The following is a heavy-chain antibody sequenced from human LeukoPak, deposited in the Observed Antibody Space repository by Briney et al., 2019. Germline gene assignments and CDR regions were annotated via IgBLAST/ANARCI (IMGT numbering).Heavy chain of an antibody. D-gene: IGHD3-9*01. CDR1: GYTFTGYY. CDR3: AREYSYDILTGPTYYYYGMDV. Sequence: ASVKVSCKASGYTFTGYYMHWVRQAPGEGLEWMGWINPNSGGTNYAQKFQGRVTMTRDTSISTAYMELSRLRSDDTAVYYCAREYSYDILTGPTYYYYGMDVWGQGTTVTVSS. V-gene: IGHV1-2*02. CDR2: INPNSGGT. J-gene: IGHJ6*02.